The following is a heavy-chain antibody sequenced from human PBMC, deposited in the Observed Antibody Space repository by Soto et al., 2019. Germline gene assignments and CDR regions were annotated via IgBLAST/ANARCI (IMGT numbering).Heavy chain of an antibody. CDR3: ARDIEYSSSSFDY. CDR2: INAGNGNT. J-gene: IGHJ4*02. D-gene: IGHD6-6*01. Sequence: ASVKVSCKASGYTSTSYAMHWVRQAPGQRLEWMGWINAGNGNTKYSQKFQGRVTITRDTSASTAYMELSSLRSEDTAVYYCARDIEYSSSSFDYWGQGTLVTVSS. V-gene: IGHV1-3*01. CDR1: GYTSTSYA.